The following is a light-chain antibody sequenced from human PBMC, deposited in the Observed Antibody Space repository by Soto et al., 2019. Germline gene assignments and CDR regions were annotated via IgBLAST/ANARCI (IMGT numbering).Light chain of an antibody. V-gene: IGLV2-14*01. Sequence: QSVLTQPASVSGSPGQSITISCTGTSSDVGGYNYVSWYQQHPGKAPKLMIYDVSDRPSGVSNRFSGSKSGNTASLTISGLQTEDEADYYCSSYTSSSTLVVFGTGTKV. CDR1: SSDVGGYNY. CDR2: DVS. J-gene: IGLJ1*01. CDR3: SSYTSSSTLVV.